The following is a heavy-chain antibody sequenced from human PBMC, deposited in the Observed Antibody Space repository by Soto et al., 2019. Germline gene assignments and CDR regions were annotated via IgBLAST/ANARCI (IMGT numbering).Heavy chain of an antibody. D-gene: IGHD5-18*01. Sequence: GGSLRLSCAASGFTFSNAWMNWVRQAPGKGLEWVGRIKSKTDGGTTDYAAPVKGRFTISRDDSKNTLYLQMNSLKTEDTAVYYCTTALSYVDTALWFWNYWGQGTLVTVSS. J-gene: IGHJ4*02. CDR3: TTALSYVDTALWFWNY. CDR2: IKSKTDGGTT. CDR1: GFTFSNAW. V-gene: IGHV3-15*07.